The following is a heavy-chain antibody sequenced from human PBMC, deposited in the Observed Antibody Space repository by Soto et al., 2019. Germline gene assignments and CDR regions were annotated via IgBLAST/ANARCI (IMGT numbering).Heavy chain of an antibody. CDR1: GYTFTSYY. V-gene: IGHV1-46*01. D-gene: IGHD3-3*01. CDR2: INPSGGST. CDR3: ARGGAHDFWSGYYMYYYYGMDV. J-gene: IGHJ6*02. Sequence: GASVKVSCKASGYTFTSYYMHWLRQAPGQGLEWMGIINPSGGSTSYAQKFQGRVTMTRDTSTSTVYMELSSLRSEDTAVYYCARGGAHDFWSGYYMYYYYGMDVWGQGTTVTVSS.